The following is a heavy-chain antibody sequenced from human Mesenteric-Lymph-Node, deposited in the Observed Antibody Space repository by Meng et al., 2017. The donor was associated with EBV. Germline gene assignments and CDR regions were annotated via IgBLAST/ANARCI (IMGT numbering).Heavy chain of an antibody. CDR3: ATLPAASTPHFSE. V-gene: IGHV1-2*06. CDR1: GYRFIAYY. CDR2: INAHSGGT. J-gene: IGHJ4*02. Sequence: QVQLVQSGAEVXXXXXSVKVSXKASGYRFIAYYVHWVRQAPGQGLEWVGRINAHSGGTDYAQKFQGRVTMTRDTSINTAYMELSSLRSDATAVYYCATLPAASTPHFSEWGQGTLVTVSS. D-gene: IGHD2-2*01.